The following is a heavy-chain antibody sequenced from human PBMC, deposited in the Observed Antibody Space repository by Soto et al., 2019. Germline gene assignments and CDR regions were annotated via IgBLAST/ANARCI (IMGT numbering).Heavy chain of an antibody. J-gene: IGHJ4*02. CDR1: VGSLMDYY. Sequence: PSSTXSLSCAVYVGSLMDYYCNLIRHPSGKGLEFIGEINHTGSNNYNPSLKSRVTISVDTSKNQFSLKLSYVTAADTAVYYCATVSSNILLSWGRGTLVKVYS. V-gene: IGHV4-34*01. CDR2: INHTGSN. CDR3: ATVSSNILLS. D-gene: IGHD3-10*01.